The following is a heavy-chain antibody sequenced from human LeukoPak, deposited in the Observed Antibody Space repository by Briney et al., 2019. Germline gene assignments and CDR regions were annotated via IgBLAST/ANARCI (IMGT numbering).Heavy chain of an antibody. CDR3: ARGLYSGSYDYMDV. J-gene: IGHJ6*03. D-gene: IGHD1-26*01. V-gene: IGHV7-4-1*02. Sequence: ASVKVSCKASGYTFTSYAMNWVRQAPGQGLEWMGWINTNTGNPTYAQGFTGRFVFSLDTSVSTAYLQISSLKAEDTAVYYCARGLYSGSYDYMDVWGNGTTVTVSS. CDR1: GYTFTSYA. CDR2: INTNTGNP.